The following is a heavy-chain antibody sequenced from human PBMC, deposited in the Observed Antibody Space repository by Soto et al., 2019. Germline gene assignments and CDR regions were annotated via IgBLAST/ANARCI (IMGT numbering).Heavy chain of an antibody. CDR2: IKPDGSEQ. CDR1: GITFSSYW. CDR3: DIDWDV. Sequence: GGSLRLSCTASGITFSSYWMSWVRQAPGKGLEWVANIKPDGSEQFYVDSVRGRFAISRDDAKNSLYLQMNSLRAEDTAVYYCDIDWDVWGKGTTVTVSS. J-gene: IGHJ6*03. D-gene: IGHD2-21*02. V-gene: IGHV3-7*01.